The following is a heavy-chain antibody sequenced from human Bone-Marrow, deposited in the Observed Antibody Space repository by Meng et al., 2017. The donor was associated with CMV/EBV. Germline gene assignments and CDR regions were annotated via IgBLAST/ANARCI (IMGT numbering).Heavy chain of an antibody. D-gene: IGHD1-26*01. CDR3: AREAPTVGAHDS. V-gene: IGHV3-53*01. CDR1: GFTVSSNY. J-gene: IGHJ5*01. Sequence: GGSLRLSCAASGFTVSSNYMSWVRQAPGKGLEWVSIIYSGGSTYYADSVKGRFTISTDNSKNTLYLQMNSLRAEDTAVYYRAREAPTVGAHDSWGQGTLVTVSS. CDR2: IYSGGST.